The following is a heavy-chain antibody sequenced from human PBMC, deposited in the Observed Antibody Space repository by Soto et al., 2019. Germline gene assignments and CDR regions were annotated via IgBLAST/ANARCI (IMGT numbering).Heavy chain of an antibody. CDR1: GYTFTDNG. J-gene: IGHJ6*02. D-gene: IGHD3-3*01. V-gene: IGHV1-18*01. Sequence: ASVKVSCKXSGYTFTDNGITWVRQSPGQGLEWMGWISAYDSDITHYTQHLQGRLTMTTDTSTSTAYMELRSLTSDDTAVYYCARQSGYYYFYGMDVWGQGTTVTVSS. CDR2: ISAYDSDIT. CDR3: ARQSGYYYFYGMDV.